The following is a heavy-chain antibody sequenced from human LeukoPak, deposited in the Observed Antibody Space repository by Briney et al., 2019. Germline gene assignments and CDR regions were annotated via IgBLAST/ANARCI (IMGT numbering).Heavy chain of an antibody. J-gene: IGHJ3*02. D-gene: IGHD4-17*01. V-gene: IGHV3-30*04. CDR2: ISYDGSNK. CDR1: GFTFSSYA. CDR3: AKALGRDYDANAYDAFDI. Sequence: GGSLRLSCAASGFTFSSYAMHWVRQAPGKGLEWVAVISYDGSNKYYADSVKGRFTISRDNSKNTLYLQMNSLRAEDTALYYCAKALGRDYDANAYDAFDIWGQGTMVTVSS.